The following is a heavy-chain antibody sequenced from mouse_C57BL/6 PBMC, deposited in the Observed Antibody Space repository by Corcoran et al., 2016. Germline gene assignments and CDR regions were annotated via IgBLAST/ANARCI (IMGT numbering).Heavy chain of an antibody. J-gene: IGHJ3*01. D-gene: IGHD2-3*01. CDR1: GNTLTTYG. CDR3: ARGGLLRHAWFAY. Sequence: QIQLVQSGPELKKPGETVKISCKASGNTLTTYGMSWVKQAPGKGLKWMGWINTYSGVPTYADDFKGRFAFSLETSARTAYLQINNLKNEDTATYFCARGGLLRHAWFAYWGQGTLVTVSA. CDR2: INTYSGVP. V-gene: IGHV9-3*01.